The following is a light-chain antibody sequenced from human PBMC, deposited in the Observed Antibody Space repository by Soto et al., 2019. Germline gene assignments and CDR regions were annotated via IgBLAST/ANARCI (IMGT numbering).Light chain of an antibody. V-gene: IGKV1-5*03. CDR2: KAS. Sequence: DIQMTQSPSTLSASVGDRVTITCRASQSISSWLAWYQQKPGKAPNLLISKASTLASGVPLRFSGGGSGTEFTLTISSLRPDDFATYYCQQYYSTSITFGQGTRLEIK. CDR3: QQYYSTSIT. CDR1: QSISSW. J-gene: IGKJ5*01.